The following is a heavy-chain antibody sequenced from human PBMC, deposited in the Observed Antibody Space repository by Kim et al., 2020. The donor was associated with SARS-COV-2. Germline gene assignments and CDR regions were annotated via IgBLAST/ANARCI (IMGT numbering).Heavy chain of an antibody. Sequence: ASVKVSCKVSGYTLTELSMHWVRQAPGKGLEWMGGFDPEDGETIYAQKFQGRVTMTEDTSTDTAYMELSSLRSEDTAVYYCATDGRGGLRLEYYGMDVWGQGTTVTVSS. V-gene: IGHV1-24*01. CDR3: ATDGRGGLRLEYYGMDV. CDR1: GYTLTELS. J-gene: IGHJ6*02. D-gene: IGHD5-12*01. CDR2: FDPEDGET.